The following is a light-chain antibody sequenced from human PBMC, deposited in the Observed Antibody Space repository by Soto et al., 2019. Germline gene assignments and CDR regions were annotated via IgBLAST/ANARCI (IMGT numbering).Light chain of an antibody. CDR1: SSDVGGYNF. Sequence: QSVLTQPPSASGSRGQSVTISCTGTSSDVGGYNFVSWYQQHPGKAPKVILYEVTKRLSGVPDRFSGSKSDNTASLTVSGLQTEDEAHYYCSSYAGSKNRYVFGTGTKLTVL. CDR2: EVT. CDR3: SSYAGSKNRYV. V-gene: IGLV2-8*01. J-gene: IGLJ1*01.